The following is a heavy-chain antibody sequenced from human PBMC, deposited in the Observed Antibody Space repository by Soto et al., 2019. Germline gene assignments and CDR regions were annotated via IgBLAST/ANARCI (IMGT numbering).Heavy chain of an antibody. V-gene: IGHV3-23*01. J-gene: IGHJ6*03. CDR2: ISGSGGST. CDR3: AKDGRYYDFWSGYRISPYYYYYMDV. Sequence: GGSLRLSCAASGFTFSSYAMSWVRQAPGKGLEWVSAISGSGGSTYYADSVKGRFTISRDNSKNTLYLQMNSLRAEDTAVYYCAKDGRYYDFWSGYRISPYYYYYMDVWGKGTTVTVSS. D-gene: IGHD3-3*01. CDR1: GFTFSSYA.